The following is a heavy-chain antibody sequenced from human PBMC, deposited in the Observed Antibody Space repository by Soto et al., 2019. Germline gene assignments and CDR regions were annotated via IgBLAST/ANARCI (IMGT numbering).Heavy chain of an antibody. CDR3: ARETTVTFLPRPIDP. V-gene: IGHV4-39*02. J-gene: IGHJ5*02. CDR2: IYYSGST. Sequence: PSETLSLTCTVSGGSISSSSYYWGWIRQPPGKGLEWIGSIYYSGSTYYNPSLKSRVTISVDTSKNQFSLKLSSVTAADTAVYYCARETTVTFLPRPIDPWGQGTLVTVSS. D-gene: IGHD4-4*01. CDR1: GGSISSSSYY.